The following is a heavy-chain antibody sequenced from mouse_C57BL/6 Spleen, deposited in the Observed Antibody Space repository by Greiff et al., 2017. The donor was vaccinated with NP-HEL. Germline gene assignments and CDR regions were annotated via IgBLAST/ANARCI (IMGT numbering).Heavy chain of an antibody. Sequence: DVKLVESGGGLVQPGGSMKLSCVASGFTFSNYWMNWVRQSPEKGLEWVAQIRLKSDNYATHYAESVKGRFTISRDDSKSSVYLQMNNLRAEDTGIYYCTGGYYDYDEDYAMDYWGQGTSVTVSS. J-gene: IGHJ4*01. CDR1: GFTFSNYW. CDR2: IRLKSDNYAT. CDR3: TGGYYDYDEDYAMDY. D-gene: IGHD2-4*01. V-gene: IGHV6-3*01.